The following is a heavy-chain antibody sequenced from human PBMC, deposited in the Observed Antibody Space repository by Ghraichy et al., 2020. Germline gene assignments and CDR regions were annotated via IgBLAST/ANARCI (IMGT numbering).Heavy chain of an antibody. CDR3: TTDQEGSSSLFDY. CDR1: GFTFSNAW. V-gene: IGHV3-15*01. CDR2: IKSKTDGGTT. D-gene: IGHD6-13*01. Sequence: GGSLRLSCAASGFTFSNAWMSWVRQAPGKGLEWVGRIKSKTDGGTTDYAAPVKGRFTISRDDSKNTLYLQMNSLKTEDTAVYYCTTDQEGSSSLFDYWGQGTLVTVSS. J-gene: IGHJ4*02.